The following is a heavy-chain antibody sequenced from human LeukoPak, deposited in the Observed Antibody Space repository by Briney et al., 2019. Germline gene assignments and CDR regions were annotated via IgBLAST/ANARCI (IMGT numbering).Heavy chain of an antibody. D-gene: IGHD4/OR15-4a*01. CDR1: GFTFSAFG. CDR3: ARRAGAYSHPYDY. CDR2: IYSDNT. Sequence: PGGPLRLSCAASGFTFSAFGMHWVRQAPGKGLEWVSFIYSDNTHYSDSVKGRFTISRDNSKNTLYLQMNSLRAEDTAVYYCARRAGAYSHPYDYWGQGTLVTVSS. J-gene: IGHJ4*02. V-gene: IGHV3-NL1*01.